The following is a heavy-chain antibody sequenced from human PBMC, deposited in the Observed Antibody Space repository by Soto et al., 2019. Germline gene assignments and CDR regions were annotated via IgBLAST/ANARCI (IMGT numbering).Heavy chain of an antibody. J-gene: IGHJ6*02. Sequence: GESLKISCKGSGYSFTSYWISWVRQMPGKGLEWMGRIDPSDSYTNYSPSFQGHVTISADKSISTAYLQWSSLKASDTAMYYCARQGVEQWLVDYYYGMDVWGQGTTVTVSS. CDR1: GYSFTSYW. D-gene: IGHD6-19*01. CDR3: ARQGVEQWLVDYYYGMDV. CDR2: IDPSDSYT. V-gene: IGHV5-10-1*01.